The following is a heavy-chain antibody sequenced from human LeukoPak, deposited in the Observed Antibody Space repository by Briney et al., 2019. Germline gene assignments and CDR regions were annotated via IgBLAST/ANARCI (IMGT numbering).Heavy chain of an antibody. CDR3: VRLPDYGDCLDY. D-gene: IGHD4-17*01. CDR2: ISSSGSTI. Sequence: GGSLRLSCAASGFTFSDYYMSWIRQAPGKGLEWVSYISSSGSTIYYADSVKGRFTISRDNAKNSLYLQMNSLRAEDTAVYYCVRLPDYGDCLDYWGQGTLVTVSS. J-gene: IGHJ4*02. V-gene: IGHV3-11*01. CDR1: GFTFSDYY.